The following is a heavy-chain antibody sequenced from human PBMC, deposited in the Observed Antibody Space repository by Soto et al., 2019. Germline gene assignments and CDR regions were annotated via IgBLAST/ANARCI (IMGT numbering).Heavy chain of an antibody. Sequence: QVQLVQSEAEVKKPGASVKVSCKASGYTFTSCYMHWVRQAPGQGLEWVGIINPTDGSATYAQRFRGRVTMTRDTSTSTVYVELSSLRSDDTAVYFCARAGNAYYHYYMDVWGKGTTVTVSS. J-gene: IGHJ6*03. V-gene: IGHV1-46*03. CDR2: INPTDGSA. D-gene: IGHD1-1*01. CDR1: GYTFTSCY. CDR3: ARAGNAYYHYYMDV.